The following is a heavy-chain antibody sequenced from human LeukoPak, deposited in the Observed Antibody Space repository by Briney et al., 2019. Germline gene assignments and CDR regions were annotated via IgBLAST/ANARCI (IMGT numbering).Heavy chain of an antibody. D-gene: IGHD3-22*01. CDR2: ISSSSDYI. CDR1: GFIFTSYS. Sequence: PGGSLRLSCAASGFIFTSYSMNWVRQAPGKGLEWVSSISSSSDYIYYADSVKGRFTISRDNAKNSLYLQMNSLRAEDTAVYYCARDYDGDYWGQGTLVTVSS. CDR3: ARDYDGDY. V-gene: IGHV3-21*01. J-gene: IGHJ4*02.